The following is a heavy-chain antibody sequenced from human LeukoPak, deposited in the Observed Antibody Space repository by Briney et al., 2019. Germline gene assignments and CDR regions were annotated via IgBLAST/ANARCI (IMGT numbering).Heavy chain of an antibody. CDR1: GYTFSSYY. D-gene: IGHD3-9*01. Sequence: ASVKVSCKASGYTFSSYYMHWVRQAPGQGLEWMGIINPSGGSTSYAQKFQDRVSMTWDTSTSTAYMELTSLRSEDTAVYYCARTGGLGRYFRGFDYWGQGTLVTVSS. CDR2: INPSGGST. J-gene: IGHJ4*02. V-gene: IGHV1-46*01. CDR3: ARTGGLGRYFRGFDY.